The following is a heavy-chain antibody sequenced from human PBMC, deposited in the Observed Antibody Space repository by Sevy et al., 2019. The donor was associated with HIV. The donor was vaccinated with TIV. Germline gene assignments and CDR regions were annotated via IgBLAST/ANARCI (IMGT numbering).Heavy chain of an antibody. V-gene: IGHV3-72*01. D-gene: IGHD3-10*01. CDR2: FRKKVNSYTT. CDR3: TRVGSLWYFDL. Sequence: GGSLRLSCAASGFTFSDHYMDWVRQAPGKGLEWVGRFRKKVNSYTTEYAASVKDRFAISRDDSQNSLYLQMNSLKTEDTAVYYCTRVGSLWYFDLWGRGTLVTVSS. J-gene: IGHJ2*01. CDR1: GFTFSDHY.